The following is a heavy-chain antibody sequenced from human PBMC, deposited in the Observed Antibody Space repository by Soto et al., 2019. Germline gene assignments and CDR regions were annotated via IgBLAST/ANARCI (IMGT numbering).Heavy chain of an antibody. CDR3: ARDWAPIITQPRGDAFDI. V-gene: IGHV1-2*04. CDR1: GYTFTGYY. Sequence: ASVKVSCKASGYTFTGYYMHWVRQAPEQGLEWMGWINPNSGTTNYAQKFQGWVTMTGDASTSTAYMELSSLRSEDTAVYYCARDWAPIITQPRGDAFDIWGQGTMVTVSS. D-gene: IGHD3-10*01. CDR2: INPNSGTT. J-gene: IGHJ3*02.